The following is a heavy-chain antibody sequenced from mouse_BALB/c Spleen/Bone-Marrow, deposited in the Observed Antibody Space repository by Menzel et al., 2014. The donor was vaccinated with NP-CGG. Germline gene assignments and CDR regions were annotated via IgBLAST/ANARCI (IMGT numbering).Heavy chain of an antibody. J-gene: IGHJ3*01. CDR2: IDPANGNT. D-gene: IGHD2-2*01. CDR3: ARNYGYGKSFAY. CDR1: GFDIKDTY. Sequence: EVQLQESGAELVKPGASVKLSCTASGFDIKDTYMHWVKQRPEQGLEWIGGIDPANGNTKYDPKFQGKATITADTSSNTAYLQLGSLTSEDTAVYYCARNYGYGKSFAYWGQGTLVTVSA. V-gene: IGHV14-3*02.